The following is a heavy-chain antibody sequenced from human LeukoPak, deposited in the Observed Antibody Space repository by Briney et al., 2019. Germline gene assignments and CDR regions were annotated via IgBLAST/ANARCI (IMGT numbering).Heavy chain of an antibody. CDR1: GDSVSSNRAS. CDR3: SMFDGASDFDY. V-gene: IGHV6-1*01. J-gene: IGHJ4*02. D-gene: IGHD3-10*02. CDR2: TYYRSKWYN. Sequence: SQTLSLTCAISGDSVSSNRASWTWIRQSPSRGLEWLGRTYYRSKWYNDYAVSLKSRISINPDTSKNQFSLQLNSVTPEDTAVYYCSMFDGASDFDYWSQGTLVTVSS.